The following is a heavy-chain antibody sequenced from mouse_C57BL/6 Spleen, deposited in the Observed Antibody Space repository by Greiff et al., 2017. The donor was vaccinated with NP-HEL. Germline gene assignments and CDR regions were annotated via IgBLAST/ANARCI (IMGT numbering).Heavy chain of an antibody. CDR2: INPYNGGT. Sequence: VQLQQSGPVLVKPGASVKMSCKASGYTFTDYYMNWVKQSHGKSLEWIGVINPYNGGTSYNQKFKGKATLTVDKSSSTAYMELNSLTSDDSAVYYCARRATYYFDYWGQGTTLTVSS. D-gene: IGHD3-1*01. V-gene: IGHV1-19*01. CDR3: ARRATYYFDY. J-gene: IGHJ2*01. CDR1: GYTFTDYY.